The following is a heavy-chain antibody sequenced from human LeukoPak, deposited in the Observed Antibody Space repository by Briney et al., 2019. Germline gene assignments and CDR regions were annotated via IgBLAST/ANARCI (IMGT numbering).Heavy chain of an antibody. Sequence: SVKVSYKASGGTFSSNALSWVRQAPGQGLEWMGKMIPVMGVTDYAQNFQGRVTFTADKSTKTGYMELKSLTSEDTAVYFCATRGGKSDFDNWGQGTLVTVSS. D-gene: IGHD3-10*01. V-gene: IGHV1-69*04. J-gene: IGHJ4*02. CDR2: MIPVMGVT. CDR3: ATRGGKSDFDN. CDR1: GGTFSSNA.